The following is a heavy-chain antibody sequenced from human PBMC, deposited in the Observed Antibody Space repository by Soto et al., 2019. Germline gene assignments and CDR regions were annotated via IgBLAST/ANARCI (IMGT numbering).Heavy chain of an antibody. CDR3: ARDLLPNWNDQPNWFDP. CDR1: GFTFSSYA. V-gene: IGHV3-30-3*01. J-gene: IGHJ5*02. Sequence: QVQLVESGGGVVQPGRSLRLSCAASGFTFSSYAMHWVRQAPGKGLEWVAVISYDGSNKYYADSVKGRFTISRDNSKNTLYLQVNSLRAEDTAVYYCARDLLPNWNDQPNWFDPWGQGTLVTVSS. D-gene: IGHD1-20*01. CDR2: ISYDGSNK.